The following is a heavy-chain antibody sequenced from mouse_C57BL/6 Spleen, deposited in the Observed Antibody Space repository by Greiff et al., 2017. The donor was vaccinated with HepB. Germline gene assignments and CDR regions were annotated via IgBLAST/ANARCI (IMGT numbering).Heavy chain of an antibody. J-gene: IGHJ4*01. CDR3: ARDTGNRSMDY. D-gene: IGHD2-1*01. Sequence: DVQLVESGGGLVKPGGSLKLSCAASGFTFSSYAMSWVRQTPEKRLEWVATISDGGSYTYYPDNVKGRFTISRDNAKNNLYLQMSHLKSEDTAMYYCARDTGNRSMDYWGQGTSGTVSS. V-gene: IGHV5-4*01. CDR1: GFTFSSYA. CDR2: ISDGGSYT.